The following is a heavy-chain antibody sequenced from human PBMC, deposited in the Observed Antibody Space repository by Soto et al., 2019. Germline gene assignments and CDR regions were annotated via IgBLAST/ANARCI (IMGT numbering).Heavy chain of an antibody. CDR1: GFTCSNYA. J-gene: IGHJ4*02. CDR2: VSATAGTT. D-gene: IGHD3-16*01. Sequence: GGSLRLSCAASGFTCSNYAMSWVRQAPGKGLEWVSLVSATAGTTYYTASVKGRFTISRDNSRNTVYLQMNSLRADDTAVYYCAKDRLAGGFDYWGQGTLVTVPS. CDR3: AKDRLAGGFDY. V-gene: IGHV3-23*01.